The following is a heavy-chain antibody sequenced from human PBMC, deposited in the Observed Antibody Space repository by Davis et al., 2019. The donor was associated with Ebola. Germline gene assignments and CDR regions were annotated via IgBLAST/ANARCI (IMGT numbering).Heavy chain of an antibody. CDR1: GFTFSSYW. V-gene: IGHV3-7*03. J-gene: IGHJ5*02. CDR3: ARTPRVVVPAA. D-gene: IGHD2-2*01. CDR2: IKQDGSEK. Sequence: GESLKTSCAASGFTFSSYWMSWVRQAPGKGLEWVANIKQDGSEKYYVDSVKGRFTISRDNAKNSLYLQMNSLRAEDTAVYYCARTPRVVVPAAWGQGTLVTVSS.